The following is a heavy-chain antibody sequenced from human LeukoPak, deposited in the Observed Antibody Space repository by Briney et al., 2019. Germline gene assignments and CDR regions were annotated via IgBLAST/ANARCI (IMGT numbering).Heavy chain of an antibody. CDR2: IYYSGST. Sequence: SETLSLTCTVSGGSISSYYWSWIRQPPGKGLEWIGYIYYSGSTNYNPSLKSRVTISVDTSKNQFSLKLSSVTAADTAVYYCARDENPYSGSQDFDYWGQGTLVTVSS. CDR3: ARDENPYSGSQDFDY. CDR1: GGSISSYY. V-gene: IGHV4-59*12. J-gene: IGHJ4*02. D-gene: IGHD1-26*01.